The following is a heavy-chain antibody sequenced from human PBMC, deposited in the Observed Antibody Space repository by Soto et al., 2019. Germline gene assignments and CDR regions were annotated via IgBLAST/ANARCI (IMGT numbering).Heavy chain of an antibody. CDR2: VYHTGTT. D-gene: IGHD6-13*01. CDR1: GDSIRSSY. V-gene: IGHV4-59*01. CDR3: ARDMSGGSSWYEFDS. Sequence: PSETLSLTCTVSGDSIRSSYWSWVRQPPGRGLEWIGYVYHTGTTNSNPSLKSRVTISADTSKNLFFLKLISVTPADTAVYFCARDMSGGSSWYEFDSWGPGTLVTVSS. J-gene: IGHJ4*02.